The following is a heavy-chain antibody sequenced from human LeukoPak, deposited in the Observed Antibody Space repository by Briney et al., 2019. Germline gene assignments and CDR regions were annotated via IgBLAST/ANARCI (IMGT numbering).Heavy chain of an antibody. V-gene: IGHV3-23*01. Sequence: GGSLRLSCAASGFTLRSYAMSWVRQAPGKGLEWVSAISGSGGSTYYADSVKGRFTISRDNSKNTLYLQMNSLRAEDTAVYYCAKSYSSSPRGVTPDYWGQGTLVTVSS. CDR3: AKSYSSSPRGVTPDY. J-gene: IGHJ4*02. CDR1: GFTLRSYA. D-gene: IGHD6-6*01. CDR2: ISGSGGST.